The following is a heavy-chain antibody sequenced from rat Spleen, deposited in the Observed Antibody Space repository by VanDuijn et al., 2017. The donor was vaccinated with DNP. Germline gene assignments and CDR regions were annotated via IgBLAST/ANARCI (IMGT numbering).Heavy chain of an antibody. CDR1: GFTFSDYY. CDR3: IRWNSGHFDY. CDR2: IRYDGGST. J-gene: IGHJ2*01. V-gene: IGHV5-20*01. Sequence: EVQLVESGGDLVQPGRSLKLFCAASGFTFSDYYMAWVRQAPTKGLEWVAYIRYDGGSTYYRDSVMGRFTISRDNAKSTLYLQMNSLRSEDMATYYCIRWNSGHFDYWGQGVMVTVSS. D-gene: IGHD4-3*01.